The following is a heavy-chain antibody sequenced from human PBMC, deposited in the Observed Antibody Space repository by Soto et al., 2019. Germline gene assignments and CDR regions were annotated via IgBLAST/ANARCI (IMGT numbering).Heavy chain of an antibody. V-gene: IGHV1-18*01. D-gene: IGHD1-26*01. CDR2: STHTGNT. Sequence: ASVKVFCKTSGYAFPHYVINWVRQAPGHGLEWMGFSTHTGNTNYAQNFQGRVVLTTDTSTSTAYMEVTSLRSDDTAVYYCARSGEHPLDYWGQGTPVTVYS. J-gene: IGHJ4*02. CDR3: ARSGEHPLDY. CDR1: GYAFPHYV.